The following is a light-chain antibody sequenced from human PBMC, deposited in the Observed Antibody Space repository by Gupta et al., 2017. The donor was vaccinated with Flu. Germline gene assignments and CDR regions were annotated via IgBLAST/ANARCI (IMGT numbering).Light chain of an antibody. CDR2: DAS. Sequence: EIVLTQSPATLSLSPGERATLSCRASQSVSSYLAWYQQKPGQAPRLLIYDASNRATGIPARFSGSGAGTDFTLTISSREPEDFAVYYCQQRSKGHPEVTFGQGTKVEIK. CDR1: QSVSSY. CDR3: QQRSKGHPEVT. V-gene: IGKV3-11*01. J-gene: IGKJ1*01.